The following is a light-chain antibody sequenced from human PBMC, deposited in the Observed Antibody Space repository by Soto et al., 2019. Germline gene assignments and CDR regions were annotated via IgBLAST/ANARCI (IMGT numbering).Light chain of an antibody. CDR1: QSIGNF. J-gene: IGKJ3*01. CDR2: AAS. Sequence: DIPMTQSPSSLSASIGDRVSITCRASQSIGNFLNWYQQKPGKVPKLLIYAASNLHSGAPSRFSGSGSGTEFTLTISSLQLEDFAAYYCQQSYTSPAFTFGPGTRVNAK. V-gene: IGKV1-39*01. CDR3: QQSYTSPAFT.